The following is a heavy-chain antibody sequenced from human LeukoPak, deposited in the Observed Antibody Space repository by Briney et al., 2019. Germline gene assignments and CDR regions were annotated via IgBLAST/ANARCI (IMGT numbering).Heavy chain of an antibody. CDR1: GGSFSGYY. V-gene: IGHV4-34*01. CDR3: ARLRTGTTFDY. CDR2: INHSGST. J-gene: IGHJ4*02. Sequence: SETLSLTCAVYGGSFSGYYWSWIRQPPGKGLEWIGEINHSGSTNYNPSLKSRVTISVDTSKNQFSLKLSSVTAADTAVYYCARLRTGTTFDYWGQGTLVTVSS. D-gene: IGHD1-1*01.